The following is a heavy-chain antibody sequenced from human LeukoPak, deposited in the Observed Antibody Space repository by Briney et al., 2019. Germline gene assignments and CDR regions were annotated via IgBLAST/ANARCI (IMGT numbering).Heavy chain of an antibody. Sequence: PGGSLRLSCAASGFTFSSYAMSWVRQAPGKGLEWVSAISGSGGSTYYADSVKGRFTISRDNSKNTLYLQMNSLRAEDTAVYYCAKDRAPGIAVAGPLDYWGQGTLVTVSS. J-gene: IGHJ4*02. V-gene: IGHV3-23*01. D-gene: IGHD6-19*01. CDR3: AKDRAPGIAVAGPLDY. CDR1: GFTFSSYA. CDR2: ISGSGGST.